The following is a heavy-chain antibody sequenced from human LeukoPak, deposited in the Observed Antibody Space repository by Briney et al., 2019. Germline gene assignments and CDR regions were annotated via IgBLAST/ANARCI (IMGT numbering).Heavy chain of an antibody. CDR3: AGGGSSWSYFDY. CDR1: GYTFTGCY. J-gene: IGHJ4*02. D-gene: IGHD6-13*01. Sequence: APVTVSCTASGYTFTGCYMHWVRQAPGQGLEWMGWINPNSGGTNYAQKFQGRVTMTRDTSISTAYMELSRLRSDDTAVYYCAGGGSSWSYFDYWGQGTLVTVSS. CDR2: INPNSGGT. V-gene: IGHV1-2*02.